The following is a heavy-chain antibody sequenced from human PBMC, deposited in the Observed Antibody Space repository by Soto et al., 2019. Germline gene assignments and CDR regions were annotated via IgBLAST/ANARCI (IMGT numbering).Heavy chain of an antibody. CDR2: IYPGDSDT. CDR3: ARQRYYDSSGPHSGMDV. V-gene: IGHV5-51*01. D-gene: IGHD3-22*01. Sequence: GESLKISCKGSGYSFTSYWIGWVRQMPGKGLEWMGIIYPGDSDTRYSPSFQGQVTISADKSISTAYLQWSSLKASDTAMYYCARQRYYDSSGPHSGMDVWGQGTTGTVSS. J-gene: IGHJ6*02. CDR1: GYSFTSYW.